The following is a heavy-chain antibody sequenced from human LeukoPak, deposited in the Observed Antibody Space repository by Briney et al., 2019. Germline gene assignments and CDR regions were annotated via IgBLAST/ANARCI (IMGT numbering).Heavy chain of an antibody. CDR2: MNPNGGNT. V-gene: IGHV1-8*01. D-gene: IGHD2-2*01. Sequence: ASVKVSCKASGYTFTSYDINWVRQATGQGLEWMGWMNPNGGNTGYAQKFQGRVTMTRDTSTSTVYMELSSLRSEDTAVYYCARDFHCTGTSCYAWFDPWGQGTLVTVSS. CDR3: ARDFHCTGTSCYAWFDP. J-gene: IGHJ5*02. CDR1: GYTFTSYD.